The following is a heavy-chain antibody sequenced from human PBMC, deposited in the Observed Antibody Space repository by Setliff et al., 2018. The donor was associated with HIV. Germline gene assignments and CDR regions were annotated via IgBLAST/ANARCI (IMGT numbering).Heavy chain of an antibody. V-gene: IGHV4-61*01. J-gene: IGHJ6*03. CDR3: ARVLLKDTSGYRAYYYYYMDV. CDR1: GNSVSSVNYY. CDR2: IYYSGST. Sequence: SETLSLTCSVSGNSVSSVNYYWSWIRQPPGKGLEWIGYIYYSGSTNYNPSINSRVTISVDTSKNQFSLKLSSVTAADTAVYYCARVLLKDTSGYRAYYYYYMDVWGKGTTVTVSS. D-gene: IGHD3-22*01.